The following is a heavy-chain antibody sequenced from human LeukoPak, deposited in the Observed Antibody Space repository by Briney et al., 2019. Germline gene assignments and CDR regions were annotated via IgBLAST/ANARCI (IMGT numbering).Heavy chain of an antibody. V-gene: IGHV3-21*01. CDR3: VGHSDY. D-gene: IGHD3-16*01. J-gene: IGHJ4*02. Sequence: PGGSLRLSCAASGFTFSSYDMSWVRQAPGKGLEWVSSISGSSSYTYYADSVKGRFTISRDNAKNSLYLQMNSLRAEDTAVYYCVGHSDYWGQGTLVTVSS. CDR2: ISGSSSYT. CDR1: GFTFSSYD.